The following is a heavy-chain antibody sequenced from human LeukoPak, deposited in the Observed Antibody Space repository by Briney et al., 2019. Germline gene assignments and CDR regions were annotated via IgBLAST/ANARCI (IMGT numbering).Heavy chain of an antibody. CDR3: AKDNRSGWFYFDY. J-gene: IGHJ4*02. CDR2: ISYDGSNK. CDR1: GFTFSSYG. V-gene: IGHV3-30*18. Sequence: GGSLRLSCAASGFTFSSYGMHWVRQAPDKGLEWVAVISYDGSNKYYADSVKGRFTISRDNSKNTLYLQMNSLRAEDTAVYYCAKDNRSGWFYFDYWGQGTLVTVSS. D-gene: IGHD6-19*01.